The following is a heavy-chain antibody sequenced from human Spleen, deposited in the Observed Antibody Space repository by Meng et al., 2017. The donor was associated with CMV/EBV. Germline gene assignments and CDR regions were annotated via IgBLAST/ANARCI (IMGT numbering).Heavy chain of an antibody. D-gene: IGHD6-6*01. CDR1: GFTFSSYW. CDR2: IKQDGSEK. J-gene: IGHJ6*02. Sequence: GESLKISCAASGFTFSSYWMSWVRQAPGKGLERVANIKQDGSEKYYVDSVKGRFTISRDNAKNSLYLQMNSLRAEDTAVYYCARGPHSSSSYYNYGMDVWGQGTTVTVSS. CDR3: ARGPHSSSSYYNYGMDV. V-gene: IGHV3-7*01.